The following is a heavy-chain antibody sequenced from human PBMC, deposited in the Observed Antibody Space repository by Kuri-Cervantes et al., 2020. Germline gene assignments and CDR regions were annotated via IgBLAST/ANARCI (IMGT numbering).Heavy chain of an antibody. CDR3: ARDRAYGIAVAGTSGQA. CDR2: IWYDGSNK. V-gene: IGHV3-33*01. Sequence: GESLKISCAASGFTFSSYGMHWVRQAPGKGLEWVAVIWYDGSNKYYADSVKGRFTISRDNSKNTLHLQMNSLRAEDTAVYYCARDRAYGIAVAGTSGQAWGQGTLVTVSS. D-gene: IGHD6-19*01. J-gene: IGHJ5*02. CDR1: GFTFSSYG.